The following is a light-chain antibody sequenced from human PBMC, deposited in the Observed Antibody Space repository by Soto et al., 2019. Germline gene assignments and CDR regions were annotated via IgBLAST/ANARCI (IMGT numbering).Light chain of an antibody. CDR3: MQALHTPWT. CDR1: ESLVQSNGNHY. Sequence: IVLTESPLSLHVTPGEPASISCRSSESLVQSNGNHYLDWYLQKPGQSPQVLIYLGSNRASGVPDRFSGSGSGTDFTLKISRVEAEDVGLYYCMQALHTPWTFGQGTKVEIK. J-gene: IGKJ1*01. CDR2: LGS. V-gene: IGKV2-28*01.